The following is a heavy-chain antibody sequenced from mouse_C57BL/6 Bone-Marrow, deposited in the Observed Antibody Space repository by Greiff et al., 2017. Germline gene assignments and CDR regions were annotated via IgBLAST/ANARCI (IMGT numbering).Heavy chain of an antibody. V-gene: IGHV5-6*01. CDR2: ISSGGSYT. CDR3: ARKGNYYGSSYGYFDV. Sequence: EVQLVESGGDLVKPGGSLKLSCAASGFTFSSYGMSWVRQTPDKRLEWVATISSGGSYTYYPDSVKGRFTITRDNAKNTLYLQMSSLKSEDTAMYYWARKGNYYGSSYGYFDVWGTGTTVTVSS. J-gene: IGHJ1*03. CDR1: GFTFSSYG. D-gene: IGHD1-1*01.